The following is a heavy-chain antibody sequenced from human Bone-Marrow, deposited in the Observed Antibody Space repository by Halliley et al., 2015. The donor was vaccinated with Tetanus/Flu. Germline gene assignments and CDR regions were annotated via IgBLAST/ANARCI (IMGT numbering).Heavy chain of an antibody. J-gene: IGHJ6*02. V-gene: IGHV4-39*01. CDR1: GGSLSSGSHY. CDR2: IHYSGST. Sequence: TLSLTCTVSGGSLSSGSHYWGWIRQPPGKGLEWIGSIHYSGSTYYNPSLKSRVTISVDTSKNQFSLKLSSVTVADRAVYYCARGLGMDVWGQGTTVTVSS. CDR3: ARGLGMDV.